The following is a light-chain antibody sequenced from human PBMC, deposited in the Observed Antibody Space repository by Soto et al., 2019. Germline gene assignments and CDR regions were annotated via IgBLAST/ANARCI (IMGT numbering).Light chain of an antibody. Sequence: EIVLTHSPGTLSLSPVEIATLSVMPSQSVSSYLAWYQQKPGLAPRLLIYDASSRATGIPDRFSGSGSGTDFTLTISRLEPEDFAVYYCQQYGSSPITFGQGTRLEIK. V-gene: IGKV3D-20*01. CDR2: DAS. J-gene: IGKJ5*01. CDR3: QQYGSSPIT. CDR1: QSVSSY.